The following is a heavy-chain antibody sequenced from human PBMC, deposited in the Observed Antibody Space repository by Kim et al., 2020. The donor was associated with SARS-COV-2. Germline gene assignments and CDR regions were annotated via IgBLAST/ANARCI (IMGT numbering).Heavy chain of an antibody. J-gene: IGHJ5*02. CDR1: GYTFTSYD. Sequence: ASVKVSCKASGYTFTSYDINWVRQATGQGLEWMGWMNPNSGNTGYAQKFQGRVTMTRNTSISTAYMELSSLRSEDTAVYYCARERGYDILTGYYGGWFDPWGQGTLVTVSS. D-gene: IGHD3-9*01. CDR3: ARERGYDILTGYYGGWFDP. CDR2: MNPNSGNT. V-gene: IGHV1-8*01.